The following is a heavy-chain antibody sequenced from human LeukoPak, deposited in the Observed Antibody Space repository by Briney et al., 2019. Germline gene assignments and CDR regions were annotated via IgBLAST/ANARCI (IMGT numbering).Heavy chain of an antibody. CDR2: IIPIFGTA. D-gene: IGHD6-19*01. V-gene: IGHV1-69*05. Sequence: ASVKVSCKASGGTFSSYAISWVRQAPGQGLEWMGGIIPIFGTANYAQKFQGRVTITTDESTSTAYMELSSLRSEDTAVYYCARESSSSGWYKVENRFDPWGQGTLVTVSS. CDR1: GGTFSSYA. CDR3: ARESSSSGWYKVENRFDP. J-gene: IGHJ5*02.